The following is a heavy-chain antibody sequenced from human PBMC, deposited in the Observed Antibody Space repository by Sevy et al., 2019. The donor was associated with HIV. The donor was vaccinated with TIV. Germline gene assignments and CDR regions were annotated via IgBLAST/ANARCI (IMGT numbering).Heavy chain of an antibody. D-gene: IGHD2-2*02. V-gene: IGHV4-59*08. Sequence: SETLSLTCTVSGDSINTYYWSWIRQPPGKGLEWIGYVSHSGNTNYNPSLKSRVSMSVDTSTNQFSLKVKSVTAADTAVYYCARLRWDLVVVPGATPGCYFDSRGQGTLVTVS. CDR3: ARLRWDLVVVPGATPGCYFDS. CDR1: GDSINTYY. CDR2: VSHSGNT. J-gene: IGHJ4*02.